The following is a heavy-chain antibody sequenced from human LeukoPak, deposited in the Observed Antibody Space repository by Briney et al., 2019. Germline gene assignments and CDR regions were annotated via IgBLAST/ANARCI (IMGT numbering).Heavy chain of an antibody. CDR3: ARIDYGGNSRD. J-gene: IGHJ4*02. Sequence: GVSVKVSCKASGYTFTSYDINRVRQATGQGLEWMGWMNPNSGNTGYAQKFQGRVTMARNTSISTAYMELSSLRSEDTAVYYCARIDYGGNSRDWGQGTLVTVSS. D-gene: IGHD4-23*01. V-gene: IGHV1-8*01. CDR2: MNPNSGNT. CDR1: GYTFTSYD.